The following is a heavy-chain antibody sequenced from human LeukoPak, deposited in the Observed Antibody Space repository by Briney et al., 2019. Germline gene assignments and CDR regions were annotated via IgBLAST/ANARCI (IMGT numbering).Heavy chain of an antibody. Sequence: PSETLSLTCTVSGGSISSYYWSWIRQPPGKGLEWIGYIHDIGSTNYNPSLKSRVAISVDTSKKQLSLKLSSVTAADTAVYYCARLDRLIHFDYWGRGTLVTVSS. CDR1: GGSISSYY. CDR2: IHDIGST. CDR3: ARLDRLIHFDY. J-gene: IGHJ4*02. D-gene: IGHD2-8*01. V-gene: IGHV4-59*08.